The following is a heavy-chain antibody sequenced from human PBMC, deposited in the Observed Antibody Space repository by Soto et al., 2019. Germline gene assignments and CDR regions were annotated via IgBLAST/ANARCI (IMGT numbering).Heavy chain of an antibody. V-gene: IGHV4-4*02. CDR2: IYHSGST. CDR1: GGSISSSNW. Sequence: TSETLSLTCAVSGGSISSSNWWSWVRQPPGKGLEWIGEIYHSGSTNYNPSLKSRVTISVDKSKNQFSLKLSSVTAADTAVYYCARGGSSSQYNWFDPWGQGTLVTVYS. CDR3: ARGGSSSQYNWFDP. D-gene: IGHD6-13*01. J-gene: IGHJ5*02.